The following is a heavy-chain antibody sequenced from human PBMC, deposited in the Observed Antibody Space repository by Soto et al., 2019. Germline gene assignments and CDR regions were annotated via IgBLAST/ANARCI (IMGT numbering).Heavy chain of an antibody. J-gene: IGHJ4*02. V-gene: IGHV1-18*01. CDR2: ISAHNGNT. D-gene: IGHD1-1*01. Sequence: QVHLMQSGAEVKKPGASVKVSCKGSGCTFTTYGITWVRQAPGQGLEWMGWISAHNGNTNYAQKLQGRATVTRDTSTSTAYMELRSLRSDDTAVYYCARGRYGDYWGQGALVTVSS. CDR1: GCTFTTYG. CDR3: ARGRYGDY.